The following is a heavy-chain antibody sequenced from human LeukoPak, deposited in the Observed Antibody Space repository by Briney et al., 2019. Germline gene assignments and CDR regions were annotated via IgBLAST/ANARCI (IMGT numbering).Heavy chain of an antibody. CDR3: ARGLGDYNTDWFPVSGY. J-gene: IGHJ4*02. CDR2: MNPGSGDT. D-gene: IGHD3-9*01. V-gene: IGHV1-8*01. CDR1: GYTFTTHD. Sequence: ASVKVSCKASGYTFTTHDLTWVRQATGQGLEWMGWMNPGSGDTAYAQKFQGRVTMTRDTSMSTAYMELSSLGSEDTAIYYCARGLGDYNTDWFPVSGYWGQGTPATVSS.